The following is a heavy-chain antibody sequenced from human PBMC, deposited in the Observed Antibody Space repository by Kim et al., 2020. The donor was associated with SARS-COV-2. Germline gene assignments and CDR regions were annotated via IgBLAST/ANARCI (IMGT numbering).Heavy chain of an antibody. Sequence: DSVEGRLTISRDNAKNTMYLQLNSLRAEDTAIYYCARRYYDSLGYYYFDSWGQGTLVTVSS. D-gene: IGHD3-22*01. V-gene: IGHV3-74*01. CDR3: ARRYYDSLGYYYFDS. J-gene: IGHJ4*02.